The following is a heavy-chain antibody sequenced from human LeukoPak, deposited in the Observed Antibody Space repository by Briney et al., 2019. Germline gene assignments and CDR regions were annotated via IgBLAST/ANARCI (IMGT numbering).Heavy chain of an antibody. D-gene: IGHD6-19*01. CDR2: ISASGGST. J-gene: IGHJ4*02. Sequence: GGSLRLSCAASGFTFSNYATSWVRQAPGKGLEWVSAISASGGSTYYADSVKGRFTISRDNSKNTLYLQMNSLRAEDTAVYYCAKDHSPYSSGVADYWGQGTLVTVSS. CDR3: AKDHSPYSSGVADY. CDR1: GFTFSNYA. V-gene: IGHV3-23*01.